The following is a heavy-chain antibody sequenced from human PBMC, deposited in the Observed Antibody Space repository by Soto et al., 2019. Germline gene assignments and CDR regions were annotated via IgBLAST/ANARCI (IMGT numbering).Heavy chain of an antibody. J-gene: IGHJ3*02. D-gene: IGHD3-22*01. V-gene: IGHV1-69*01. CDR1: GGTFSSYA. CDR2: IIPIFGTA. Sequence: QVQLVQSGAEVKKPGSSVKVSCKASGGTFSSYAISWVRQAPGQELEWMGGIIPIFGTANYAQKFQGRVTITADESTSTAYMELSSLRSEDTAVYYCARDDQYYYDSSGYPRSGAFDIWGQGTMVTVSS. CDR3: ARDDQYYYDSSGYPRSGAFDI.